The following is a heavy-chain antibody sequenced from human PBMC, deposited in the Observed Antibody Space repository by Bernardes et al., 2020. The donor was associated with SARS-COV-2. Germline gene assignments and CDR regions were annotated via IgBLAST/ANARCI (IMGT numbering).Heavy chain of an antibody. CDR3: ARAVTFVQGVVTHFFDL. J-gene: IGHJ4*02. CDR2: VYFTGGT. D-gene: IGHD3-10*01. Sequence: SEPLSLICTLSGDSIISSSHYRGWRRQPPGGGLEWIGSVYFTGGTYYNSSLLSRVAISLDTSNNRFSLNLNSVTAADTAVYYCARAVTFVQGVVTHFFDLWGQGALVTVSS. CDR1: GDSIISSSHY. V-gene: IGHV4-39*01.